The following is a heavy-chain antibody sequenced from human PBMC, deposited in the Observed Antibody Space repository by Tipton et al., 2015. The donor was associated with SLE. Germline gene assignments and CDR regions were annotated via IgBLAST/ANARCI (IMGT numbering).Heavy chain of an antibody. J-gene: IGHJ2*01. CDR1: GFTFSSYA. CDR2: INSDGSST. V-gene: IGHV3-74*01. CDR3: ARGSDFWSGYSYWYFDL. Sequence: SLRLSCAASGFTFSSYAMSWVRQAPGKGLEWVSRINSDGSSTSYADSVKGRFTISRDNAKNTLYLQMNSLRAEDTAVYYCARGSDFWSGYSYWYFDLWGRGTLVTVSS. D-gene: IGHD3-3*01.